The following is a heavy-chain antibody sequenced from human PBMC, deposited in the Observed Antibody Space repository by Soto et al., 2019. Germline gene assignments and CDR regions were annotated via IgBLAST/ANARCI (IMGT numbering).Heavy chain of an antibody. CDR1: GFTFSSYA. J-gene: IGHJ4*02. Sequence: HPGGSLSLSCAASGFTFSSYAMSWVRQAPGKGLEWVSAISGSGGSTYYADSVKGRFTISRDNSKNTLYLQMNSLRAEDTAVYYCAKDPSTGILYLRSFDYWGQGTLVTVSS. CDR2: ISGSGGST. V-gene: IGHV3-23*01. D-gene: IGHD2-15*01. CDR3: AKDPSTGILYLRSFDY.